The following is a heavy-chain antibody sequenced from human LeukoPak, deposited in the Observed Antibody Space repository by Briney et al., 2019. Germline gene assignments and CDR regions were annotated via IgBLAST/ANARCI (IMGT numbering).Heavy chain of an antibody. CDR3: AKSRLLWFGELLDFDY. Sequence: GGSLRLSCAASGFTFSSYGMHWVRQAPGKGLEWVAVISYDGSNKYYADSVKGRFTISRDNSKNTLYLQMNSLRAEDTAVYYCAKSRLLWFGELLDFDYWGQGTLVTVSS. CDR2: ISYDGSNK. D-gene: IGHD3-10*01. CDR1: GFTFSSYG. V-gene: IGHV3-30*18. J-gene: IGHJ4*02.